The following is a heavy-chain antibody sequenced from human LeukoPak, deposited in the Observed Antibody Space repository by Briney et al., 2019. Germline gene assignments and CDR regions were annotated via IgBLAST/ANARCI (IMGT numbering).Heavy chain of an antibody. V-gene: IGHV3-21*01. CDR2: ISSSSSYI. CDR3: ARERGYCSSTSCYGKRASDY. Sequence: GGSLRLSCAASGFTFSSYGMNWVRQAPGKGLEWVSSISSSSSYIYYADSVKGRFTISRDNAKNSLYLQMNSLRAEDTAVYYCARERGYCSSTSCYGKRASDYWGQGTLVTVSS. J-gene: IGHJ4*02. D-gene: IGHD2-2*01. CDR1: GFTFSSYG.